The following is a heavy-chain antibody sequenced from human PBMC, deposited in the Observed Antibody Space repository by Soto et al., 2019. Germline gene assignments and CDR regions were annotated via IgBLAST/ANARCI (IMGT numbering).Heavy chain of an antibody. CDR1: GGTFSSHA. V-gene: IGHV1-69*05. J-gene: IGHJ4*02. D-gene: IGHD3-3*01. Sequence: SVKVSCKASGGTFSSHAFSWVRQAPGQGLEWMGGIIPYFGTANYAQKFQGRVTITTDESTSTAYMELSSLRSDDTAVYFCARRRSSGDFTLPFWGQGTPVTVSS. CDR3: ARRRSSGDFTLPF. CDR2: IIPYFGTA.